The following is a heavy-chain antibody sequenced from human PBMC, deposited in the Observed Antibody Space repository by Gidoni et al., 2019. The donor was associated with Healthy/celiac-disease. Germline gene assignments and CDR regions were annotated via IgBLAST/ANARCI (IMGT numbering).Heavy chain of an antibody. Sequence: QVQLQESGPGLVKPSETLSLTCTVSGGSISSYYWSWIRQPPGKGLEWIGYIYYSGSTNYNPSLKSRVTISVDTSKNQFSLKLSSVTAADTAVYYCARDRCSSTSCYIGWFDPWGQGTLVTVSS. V-gene: IGHV4-59*01. CDR3: ARDRCSSTSCYIGWFDP. D-gene: IGHD2-2*02. CDR2: IYYSGST. J-gene: IGHJ5*02. CDR1: GGSISSYY.